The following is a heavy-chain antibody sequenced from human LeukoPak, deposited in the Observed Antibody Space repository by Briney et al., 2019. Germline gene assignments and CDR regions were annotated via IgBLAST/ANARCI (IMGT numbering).Heavy chain of an antibody. CDR2: INPNSGGT. J-gene: IGHJ4*02. D-gene: IGHD3-9*01. CDR3: ARRYYDILTGYLIDY. CDR1: GYTFTGYY. V-gene: IGHV1-2*02. Sequence: ASVKVSCKASGYTFTGYYMHWVRQAPGQGLEWMGWINPNSGGTNYAQKFQGRVTMTRDTSISTAHMELSRLRSDDTAVYYCARRYYDILTGYLIDYWGQGTLVTVSS.